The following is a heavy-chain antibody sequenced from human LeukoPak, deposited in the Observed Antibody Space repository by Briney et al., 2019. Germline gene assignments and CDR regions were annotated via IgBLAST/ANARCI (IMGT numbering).Heavy chain of an antibody. CDR1: GFTFSSYA. CDR2: ISGSGGST. V-gene: IGHV3-23*01. Sequence: GGSLRLSCAASGFTFSSYAMSWVRQAPGKGLEWVSAISGSGGSTYYADSVKGRFTISRDNSKNTLYLQMISLRAEDTAVYYCAKGLGYCSGGSCYKGHYYYYGMDVWGQGTTVTVSS. D-gene: IGHD2-15*01. CDR3: AKGLGYCSGGSCYKGHYYYYGMDV. J-gene: IGHJ6*02.